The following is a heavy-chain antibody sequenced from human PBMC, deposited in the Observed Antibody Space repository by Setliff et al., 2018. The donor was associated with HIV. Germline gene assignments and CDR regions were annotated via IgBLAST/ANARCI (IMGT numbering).Heavy chain of an antibody. D-gene: IGHD3-16*01. Sequence: SGPTLVNPTQTLTLTCTFSGFSLSTSGVGVGWIRQPPGKALEWLALMYWNDDKRYSPSLKSRLTITKDTSKNQVVLTMTNMDPVDTATDSCVHSQIWDLGWPVYSFDYWGQGTLVTVSS. CDR3: VHSQIWDLGWPVYSFDY. V-gene: IGHV2-5*01. CDR2: MYWNDDK. CDR1: GFSLSTSGVG. J-gene: IGHJ4*02.